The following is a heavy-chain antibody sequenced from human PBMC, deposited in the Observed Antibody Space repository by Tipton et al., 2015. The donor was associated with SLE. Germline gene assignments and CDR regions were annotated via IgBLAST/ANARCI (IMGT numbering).Heavy chain of an antibody. V-gene: IGHV4-31*03. D-gene: IGHD2-15*01. CDR1: GASISSGGYY. Sequence: TLSLTCTVSGASISSGGYYWSWIRQHPGKGLEYIGYIYHSGNTYYNPSLRSRVRISVDTSVNQFSLDLSSVTAADTAVYYCARGLTQSPDYWGQGTLVTVSS. CDR3: ARGLTQSPDY. J-gene: IGHJ4*02. CDR2: IYHSGNT.